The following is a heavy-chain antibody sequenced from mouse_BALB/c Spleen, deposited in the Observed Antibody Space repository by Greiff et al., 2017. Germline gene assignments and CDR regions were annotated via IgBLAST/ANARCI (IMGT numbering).Heavy chain of an antibody. CDR2: IDPANGNT. D-gene: IGHD2-4*01. J-gene: IGHJ3*01. Sequence: EVQLQHSGAELVKPGASVKLSCTASGFNIKDTYMHWVKQRPEQGLEWIGRIDPANGNTKYDPKFQGKATITADTSSNTAYLQLSSLTSEDTAVYYCARSSYYDYAGFAYWGQGTLVTVSA. CDR3: ARSSYYDYAGFAY. V-gene: IGHV14-3*02. CDR1: GFNIKDTY.